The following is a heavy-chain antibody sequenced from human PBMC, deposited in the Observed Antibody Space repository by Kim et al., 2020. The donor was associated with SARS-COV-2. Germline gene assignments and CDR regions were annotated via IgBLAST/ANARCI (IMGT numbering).Heavy chain of an antibody. CDR1: GGSVGSHNW. D-gene: IGHD2-2*01. V-gene: IGHV4-4*02. J-gene: IGHJ6*02. CDR3: ARNSRAGIVAAAHDPAPFYYYYGMDV. Sequence: LRRTLSLTCTVSGGSVGSHNWWTWVRQTPGKGLEWIGEIYHSGITNYNPSLKSRVTISVDTPKNQFSLELTSMTAADTAVYYCARNSRAGIVAAAHDPAPFYYYYGMDVWAQGTTVTVSS. CDR2: IYHSGIT.